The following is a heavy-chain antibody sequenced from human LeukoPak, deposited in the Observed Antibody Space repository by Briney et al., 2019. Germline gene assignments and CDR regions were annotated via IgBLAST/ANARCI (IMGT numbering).Heavy chain of an antibody. CDR1: GGSISSYY. CDR2: IYYSGST. V-gene: IGHV4-59*01. J-gene: IGHJ4*02. Sequence: SETLSLTCTVSGGSISSYYWSWIRQPPGKGLEWIGYIYYSGSTNYNPSLKSRVTISVDTSKNQFSLKLSSVTAADTAVYYCARAKEYQLLGFDYWRQGTLVTVSS. CDR3: ARAKEYQLLGFDY. D-gene: IGHD2-2*01.